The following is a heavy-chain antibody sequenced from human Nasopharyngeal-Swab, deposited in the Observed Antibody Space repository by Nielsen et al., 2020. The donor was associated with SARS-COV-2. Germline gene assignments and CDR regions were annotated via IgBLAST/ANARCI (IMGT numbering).Heavy chain of an antibody. V-gene: IGHV3-15*07. CDR3: TTATAAAGTYYYDSSGYYYFDY. J-gene: IGHJ4*02. Sequence: VRQAPGKGLEWVGRIKSKTDGGTTDYAAPVKGRFTISRDDSKNTLYLQMSSLKTEDTAVYYCTTATAAAGTYYYDSSGYYYFDYWGQGTLVTVSS. CDR2: IKSKTDGGTT. D-gene: IGHD3-22*01.